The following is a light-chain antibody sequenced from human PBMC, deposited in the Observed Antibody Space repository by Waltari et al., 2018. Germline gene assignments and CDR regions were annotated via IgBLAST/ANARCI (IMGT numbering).Light chain of an antibody. J-gene: IGKJ2*01. Sequence: DGGMTQSPASLAVSLAGTATLHRMYSQRLLVSSNEKNYLAWFQQKPGQRPKLLMYWSSTRESGVPDRFSGSGSGTDFSLTINSLQAEDVAVYFCHQYYSSPSTFGQGTKLEI. CDR3: HQYYSSPST. V-gene: IGKV4-1*01. CDR1: QRLLVSSNEKNY. CDR2: WSS.